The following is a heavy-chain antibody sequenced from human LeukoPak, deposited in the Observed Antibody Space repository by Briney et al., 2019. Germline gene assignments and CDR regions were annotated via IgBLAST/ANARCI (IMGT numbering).Heavy chain of an antibody. J-gene: IGHJ4*02. CDR2: IYTSGST. CDR1: GGSISSGSYF. CDR3: AREQWAYRSYYASSGYHDY. V-gene: IGHV4-61*02. D-gene: IGHD3-22*01. Sequence: PSETLSLTCTVSGGSISSGSYFWSWIRQPAGKGLEWIGRIYTSGSTNYSPSLKRRVTISVDTSRNQFSLNLTSVTAADTAMYYCAREQWAYRSYYASSGYHDYWGQGTLVTVSS.